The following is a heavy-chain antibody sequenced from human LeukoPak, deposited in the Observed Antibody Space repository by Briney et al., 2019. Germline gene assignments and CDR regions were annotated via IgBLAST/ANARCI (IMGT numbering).Heavy chain of an antibody. CDR3: ARDSLNYGGNSFDY. Sequence: GGSLRLSCAASGFTFSSYAMHWVRQAPGKGLEWVAVISYDGSNKYYADSVKGRFTISRDNSKNTLYLQMNSLRAEDTAVYYCARDSLNYGGNSFDYWGQGTLVTVSS. CDR1: GFTFSSYA. J-gene: IGHJ4*02. CDR2: ISYDGSNK. D-gene: IGHD4-23*01. V-gene: IGHV3-30*04.